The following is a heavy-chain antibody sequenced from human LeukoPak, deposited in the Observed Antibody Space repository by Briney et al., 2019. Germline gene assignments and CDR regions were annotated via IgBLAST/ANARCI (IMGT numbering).Heavy chain of an antibody. J-gene: IGHJ2*01. V-gene: IGHV4-4*02. CDR1: GGSISISNSNW. D-gene: IGHD4-23*01. CDR3: ARDLHGGNSFTSDWYFDL. CDR2: IYHSGST. Sequence: PSGTLSLTCAVSGGSISISNSNWWSWVRQPPGKGLEWIGEIYHSGSTNYNPSLKSRVTISVDKSKNQFSLKLSSVTAAVTAVYYCARDLHGGNSFTSDWYFDLWGRGTLVTVSS.